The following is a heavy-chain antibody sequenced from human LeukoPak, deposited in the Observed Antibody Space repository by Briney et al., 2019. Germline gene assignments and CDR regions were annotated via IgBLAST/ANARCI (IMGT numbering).Heavy chain of an antibody. Sequence: SETLFLTCTVSGGSVSSDSWSWIRQPPGKGLEWIGYIYYSGSTKYNPSLKSRVTISVDTSKNQFSLKLSSVTAADTAVYYCARTIHLLGRTSCTYFDYWGQGTLVTVSS. CDR3: ARTIHLLGRTSCTYFDY. V-gene: IGHV4-59*02. CDR2: IYYSGST. D-gene: IGHD2-2*01. J-gene: IGHJ4*02. CDR1: GGSVSSDS.